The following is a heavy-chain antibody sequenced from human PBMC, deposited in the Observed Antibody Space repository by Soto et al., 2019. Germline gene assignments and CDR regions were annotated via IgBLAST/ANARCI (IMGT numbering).Heavy chain of an antibody. Sequence: QVHLVQSGAEVKNPGASVKVSCKASGYSFTRYGIGWARQAPGQGLEWMGWINAYNGNTNYAQNLQGRLTLTTDTSTTTAYMDLRSLRSNDTAIYYCAMVDVYVTPSPQDVWGQGTTVTVSS. CDR1: GYSFTRYG. CDR2: INAYNGNT. V-gene: IGHV1-18*01. D-gene: IGHD3-16*01. CDR3: AMVDVYVTPSPQDV. J-gene: IGHJ6*02.